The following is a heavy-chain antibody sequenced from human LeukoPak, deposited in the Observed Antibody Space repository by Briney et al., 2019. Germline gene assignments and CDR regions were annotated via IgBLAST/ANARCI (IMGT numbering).Heavy chain of an antibody. J-gene: IGHJ4*02. D-gene: IGHD2-21*01. CDR2: ISYDGSNK. V-gene: IGHV3-30*03. CDR3: ARVVAPAGYFDY. Sequence: KSGGSLRLSCAASGFIFSSYAMHWVRQAPGKGLEWVAVISYDGSNKYYADSVKGRFTISRDNSKNTLYLQMSSLRPEDTAVYYCARVVAPAGYFDYWGQGTLVTVSS. CDR1: GFIFSSYA.